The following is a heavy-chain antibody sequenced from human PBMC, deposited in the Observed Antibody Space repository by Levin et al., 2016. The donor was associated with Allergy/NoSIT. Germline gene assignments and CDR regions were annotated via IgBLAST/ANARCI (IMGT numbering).Heavy chain of an antibody. CDR3: ARDRNHGSGNDNPPCAY. Sequence: GESLKISCVASGFSFSDYGMYWIRQAPGRGLEWVAAIWFDGSHETYADSVKGRFTISRDNSKSALYLQMASLRADDTAVYYCARDRNHGSGNDNPPCAYWGQGTLVTVSS. CDR2: IWFDGSHE. V-gene: IGHV3-33*01. CDR1: GFSFSDYG. J-gene: IGHJ4*02. D-gene: IGHD3-10*01.